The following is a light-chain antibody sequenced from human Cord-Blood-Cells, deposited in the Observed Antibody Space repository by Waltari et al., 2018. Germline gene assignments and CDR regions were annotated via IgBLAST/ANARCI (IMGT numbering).Light chain of an antibody. Sequence: DIQLTQSPSTLSASVGDRVTSTCRASQSISSWLAWYQQKPGKAPKLLIYKASSLESGVPSRFSGSGSGTEFTLTISSLQPDDFATYYCQQYNSYSFTFGPGTKVDIK. CDR3: QQYNSYSFT. J-gene: IGKJ3*01. V-gene: IGKV1-5*03. CDR2: KAS. CDR1: QSISSW.